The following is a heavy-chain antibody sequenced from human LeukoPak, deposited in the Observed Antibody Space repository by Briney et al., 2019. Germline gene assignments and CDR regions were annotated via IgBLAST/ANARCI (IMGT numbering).Heavy chain of an antibody. CDR2: IVVGSGNT. CDR3: AADSGYSYGYYYYYMDV. CDR1: GFTFTSSA. Sequence: ASVKVSCKASGFTFTSSAVQWVRQARGQRLEWIGWIVVGSGNTNYAQKFQESVTITRDMSTSTAYMELSSLRSEDTAVYYCAADSGYSYGYYYYYMDVWGKGTTVTVSS. V-gene: IGHV1-58*01. D-gene: IGHD5-18*01. J-gene: IGHJ6*03.